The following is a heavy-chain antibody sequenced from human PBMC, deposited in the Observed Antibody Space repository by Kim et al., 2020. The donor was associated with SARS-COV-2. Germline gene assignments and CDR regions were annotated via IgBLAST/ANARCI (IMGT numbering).Heavy chain of an antibody. CDR1: GGSISSGGYY. D-gene: IGHD3-10*01. V-gene: IGHV4-31*03. CDR2: IYYSGST. J-gene: IGHJ4*02. Sequence: SETLSLTCTVSGGSISSGGYYWSWIRQHPGKGLEWIGYIYYSGSTYYNPSLKSRVTISVDTSKNQFSLKLSSVTAADTAVYYCARGEVRGVTSRLCDYWGQGTLVTVSS. CDR3: ARGEVRGVTSRLCDY.